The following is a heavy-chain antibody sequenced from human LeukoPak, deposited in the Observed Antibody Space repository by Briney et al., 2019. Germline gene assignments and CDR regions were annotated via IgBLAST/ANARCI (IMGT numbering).Heavy chain of an antibody. CDR2: INPDSGGT. D-gene: IGHD1-14*01. CDR3: ARGTLTAPRSAFDI. CDR1: GYTFTGYY. V-gene: IGHV1-2*04. Sequence: ASVKVSCEASGYTFTGYYMSWVRQAPGQGLEWMGWINPDSGGTHYAQNFQGWVTMTRDTSISTAYMELSRLRSDDTAVYYCARGTLTAPRSAFDIWGQGTMVTVSS. J-gene: IGHJ3*02.